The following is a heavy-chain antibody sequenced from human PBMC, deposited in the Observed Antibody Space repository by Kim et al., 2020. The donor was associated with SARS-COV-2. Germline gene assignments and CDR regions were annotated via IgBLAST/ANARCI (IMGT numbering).Heavy chain of an antibody. Sequence: SETLSLTCTVSGGSISSSSYYWGWLRQGPGQGRVWFGSINCSVSSYSNPSLKSRVTISVDTSKNQFSLKLSSGADAATALYYCARSGGCGGNWFDPLGQG. J-gene: IGHJ5*02. CDR2: INCSVSS. D-gene: IGHD2-21*01. CDR3: ARSGGCGGNWFDP. CDR1: GGSISSSSYY. V-gene: IGHV4-39*07.